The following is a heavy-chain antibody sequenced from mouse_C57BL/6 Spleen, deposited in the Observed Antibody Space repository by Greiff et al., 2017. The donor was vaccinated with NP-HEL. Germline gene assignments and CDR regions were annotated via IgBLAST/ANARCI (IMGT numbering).Heavy chain of an antibody. CDR1: GFNIQDYY. V-gene: IGHV14-1*01. J-gene: IGHJ4*01. CDR3: TTGSTGDAMDY. CDR2: IDPEDGDT. Sequence: VQLQQSGAELVRPGASVKLSCTASGFNIQDYYMHWVKQRPEPGLEWIGRIDPEDGDTEYAPKFQGKATMTADTSSNTAYLQLSSLTSEDTAVYYCTTGSTGDAMDYWGQGTSVTVSS.